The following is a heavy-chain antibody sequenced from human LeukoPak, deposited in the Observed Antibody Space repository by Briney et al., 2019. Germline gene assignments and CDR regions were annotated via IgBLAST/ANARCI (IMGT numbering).Heavy chain of an antibody. CDR2: ISWNSGNI. J-gene: IGHJ4*02. CDR3: ANLHGDYRDF. Sequence: GRSLRLSCVASGFTFGDYAMHWVRHAPGKGLEWVSGISWNSGNIGYSDSVKGRFTISRDNAKNSLYLQMNSLRPEDTALYYCANLHGDYRDFWGQGTLVTVSS. D-gene: IGHD4-17*01. CDR1: GFTFGDYA. V-gene: IGHV3-9*01.